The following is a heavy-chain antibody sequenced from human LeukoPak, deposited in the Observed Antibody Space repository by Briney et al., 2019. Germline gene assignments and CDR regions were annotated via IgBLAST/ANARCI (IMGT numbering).Heavy chain of an antibody. Sequence: PSGTLSLTCAVSGVSISSNLWWTWVRQPPGKGLEWIAEIHHSGSINYNPSLKRRVTISVDTSKNQFSLRLSSVTAADTAVYYCARDYARFGIYYFDYWGQGTQVTVSS. J-gene: IGHJ4*02. CDR3: ARDYARFGIYYFDY. CDR1: GVSISSNLW. CDR2: IHHSGSI. D-gene: IGHD3-10*01. V-gene: IGHV4-4*02.